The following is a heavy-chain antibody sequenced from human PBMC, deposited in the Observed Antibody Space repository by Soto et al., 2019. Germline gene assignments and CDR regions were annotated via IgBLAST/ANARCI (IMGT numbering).Heavy chain of an antibody. CDR3: ARDLKRYYDNRGYGYYYYGMDV. CDR2: IIPIFGTA. Sequence: QVQLVQSGAEVKKPGSSVKVSCKASGGTFSSYAISWVRQAPGQGLEWMGGIIPIFGTANYAPKFQGRVTNAGDTTTTTNYTEMSSMRSEDPAVYYCARDLKRYYDNRGYGYYYYGMDVWGQGTTVTVSS. J-gene: IGHJ6*02. CDR1: GGTFSSYA. D-gene: IGHD3-22*01. V-gene: IGHV1-69*06.